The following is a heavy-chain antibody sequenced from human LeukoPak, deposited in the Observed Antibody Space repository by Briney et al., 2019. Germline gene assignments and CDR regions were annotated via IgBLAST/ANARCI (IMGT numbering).Heavy chain of an antibody. D-gene: IGHD1-26*01. CDR3: ARDGGATNYYYYGMDV. CDR1: GYTFTSYD. Sequence: GASVKVSCKASGYTFTSYDINWVRQATGQGLEWMGWMNPNSGNTGYAQKFQGRVTMTRNTSISTAYMELSRLRSDDTAVYYCARDGGATNYYYYGMDVWGQGTTVTVSS. CDR2: MNPNSGNT. J-gene: IGHJ6*02. V-gene: IGHV1-8*01.